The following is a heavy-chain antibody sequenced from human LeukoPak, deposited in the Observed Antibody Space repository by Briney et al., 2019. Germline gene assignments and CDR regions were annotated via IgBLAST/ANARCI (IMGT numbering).Heavy chain of an antibody. CDR3: ARGGNYYDSSGYYYSTYYFDY. CDR2: IYYSGST. D-gene: IGHD3-22*01. CDR1: GGSISSYY. V-gene: IGHV4-59*12. J-gene: IGHJ4*02. Sequence: SETLSLTCTVSGGSISSYYWSWIRQPPGKGLEWIGYIYYSGSTNYNPSLKSRVTISVDTSKNQFSLKLSSVTAADTAVYYCARGGNYYDSSGYYYSTYYFDYWGQGTLVTVSS.